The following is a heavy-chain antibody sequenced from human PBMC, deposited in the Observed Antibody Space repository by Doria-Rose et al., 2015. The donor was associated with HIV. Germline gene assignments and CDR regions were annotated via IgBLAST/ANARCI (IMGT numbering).Heavy chain of an antibody. CDR3: ARIKSSRWYHKYYFDF. D-gene: IGHD6-13*01. CDR1: GVSLSSPGMG. V-gene: IGHV2-26*01. CDR2: IFSDDER. Sequence: QVTLKESGPVLVKPTETLTLTCTVSGVSLSSPGMGASWIRQPPGKALEWLAKIFSDDERSYKTSLKSRLIISRGTSKSQVVLTMTDMDPVDTATYYCARIKSSRWYHKYYFDFWGQGTLVIVSA. J-gene: IGHJ4*02.